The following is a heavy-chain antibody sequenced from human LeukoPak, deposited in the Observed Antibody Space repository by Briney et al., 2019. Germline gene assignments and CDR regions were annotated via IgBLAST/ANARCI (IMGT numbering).Heavy chain of an antibody. CDR1: GFTFSSYS. V-gene: IGHV3-21*01. Sequence: GGSLRLSCAASGFTFSSYSMNWVRQAPGKGLEWVSFISSSSSYIYYADSVKGRFTISRDNAKNSLYLQMNSLRAEDTAVYYCARGDCSGASCYWFDPWGQGTLVTVSS. CDR2: ISSSSSYI. J-gene: IGHJ5*02. D-gene: IGHD2-15*01. CDR3: ARGDCSGASCYWFDP.